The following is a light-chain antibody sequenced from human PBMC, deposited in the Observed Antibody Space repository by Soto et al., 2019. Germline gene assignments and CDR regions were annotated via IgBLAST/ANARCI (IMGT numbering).Light chain of an antibody. CDR1: QSVFYSSNNKNY. CDR3: QQYYSTPRT. CDR2: WAS. Sequence: IVMTQSPDSLTVSLGAGATINCKSSQSVFYSSNNKNYLAWYQQKPGQSPKLLIYWASTRESGVPDRFSGSGSGTDFTLTISSLQAGDVAVYYCQQYYSTPRTFGQGTRLEIK. V-gene: IGKV4-1*01. J-gene: IGKJ5*01.